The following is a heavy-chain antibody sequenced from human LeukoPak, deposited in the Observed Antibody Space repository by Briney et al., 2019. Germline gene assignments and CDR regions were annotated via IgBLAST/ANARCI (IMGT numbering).Heavy chain of an antibody. J-gene: IGHJ6*02. Sequence: PGGSLRLSCAASGLTFSSYSMNWVRQAPGKGLEWVSSISSSSSYIYYADSVKGRFTISRDNAKNSLYLQMNSLRAEDTAVYYCARGALDSGSYFYYYYGMDVWGQGTTVTVSS. CDR3: ARGALDSGSYFYYYYGMDV. D-gene: IGHD1-26*01. V-gene: IGHV3-21*01. CDR2: ISSSSSYI. CDR1: GLTFSSYS.